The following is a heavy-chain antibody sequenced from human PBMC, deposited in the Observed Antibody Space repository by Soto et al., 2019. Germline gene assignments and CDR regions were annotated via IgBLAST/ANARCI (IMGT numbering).Heavy chain of an antibody. CDR2: IIPIFGTA. V-gene: IGHV1-69*01. D-gene: IGHD3-10*01. CDR1: GGTFSSYA. Sequence: QVQLVQSGAEVKKPGSSVKGSCKASGGTFSSYAISWVRQAPGQGLEWMGGIIPIFGTANYAQKFQGRVTITADEATSTAYMELSSLRSEDTAVYYCAREMGDGEHDAFDIWGQGTMVTVSS. CDR3: AREMGDGEHDAFDI. J-gene: IGHJ3*02.